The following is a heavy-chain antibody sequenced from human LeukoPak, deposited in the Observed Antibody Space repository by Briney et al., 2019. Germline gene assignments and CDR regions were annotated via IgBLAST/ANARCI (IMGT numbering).Heavy chain of an antibody. D-gene: IGHD1-26*01. J-gene: IGHJ3*02. CDR3: AKDGGSGSYFAFDI. V-gene: IGHV3-30*02. CDR1: GFTFNSYG. CDR2: IRYDGSTS. Sequence: GGSLRLSCAASGFTFNSYGMHWVRQAPGKGLEWVAFIRYDGSTSYFADSVKGRFALSRDNSKNTLYLQMSSLRPEDTAVYFCAKDGGSGSYFAFDIWGQGTMVTVSS.